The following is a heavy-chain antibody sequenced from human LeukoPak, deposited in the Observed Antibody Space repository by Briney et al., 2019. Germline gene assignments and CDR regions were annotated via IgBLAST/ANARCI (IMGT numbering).Heavy chain of an antibody. J-gene: IGHJ4*02. CDR2: IGVAGGNT. V-gene: IGHV1-58*02. D-gene: IGHD5-18*01. Sequence: SVKVSCKASGFTFSNSAIQWVRQARGQRLEWIGWIGVAGGNTNYAQTLQGRITITRDMSTSTAYMELTSLRSDDTAVYYCARVRGDTVFDYWGQGTLVTVSS. CDR3: ARVRGDTVFDY. CDR1: GFTFSNSA.